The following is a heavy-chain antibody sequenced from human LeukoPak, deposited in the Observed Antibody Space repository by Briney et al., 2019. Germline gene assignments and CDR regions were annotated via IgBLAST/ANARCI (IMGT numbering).Heavy chain of an antibody. V-gene: IGHV1-2*02. CDR3: ARVGAAAGDDAFDI. CDR1: GYTFTGYY. Sequence: ASVKVSCKASGYTFTGYYMHWVRQAPGQGLEWMGWINPNSGGTNYAQKFQGRVTMTRDTSISTAYMELRSLRSDDTAVYYCARVGAAAGDDAFDIWGQGTMVTVSS. J-gene: IGHJ3*02. CDR2: INPNSGGT. D-gene: IGHD6-13*01.